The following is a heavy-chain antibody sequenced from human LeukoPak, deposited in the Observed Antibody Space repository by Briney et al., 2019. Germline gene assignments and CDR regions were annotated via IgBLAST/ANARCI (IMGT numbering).Heavy chain of an antibody. J-gene: IGHJ4*02. D-gene: IGHD6-25*01. V-gene: IGHV3-74*01. CDR2: IRGDGSMT. CDR1: EFTFSAYW. CDR3: ARENLAAAADY. Sequence: GGSLRLSCAASEFTFSAYWMHWVRQAPGKGLVWVSRIRGDGSMTNYADSVKGRFTISRDNAKNTLYLQMNSLRLEDTAVYYCARENLAAAADYWGQGTVVTVSS.